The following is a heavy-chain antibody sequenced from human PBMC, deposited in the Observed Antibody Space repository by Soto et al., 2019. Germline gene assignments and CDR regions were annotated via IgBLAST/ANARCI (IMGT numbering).Heavy chain of an antibody. CDR1: GFSFGSYW. D-gene: IGHD2-2*01. CDR2: IKSDGGSK. CDR3: VRDRSTCKDY. V-gene: IGHV3-74*01. J-gene: IGHJ4*02. Sequence: EVQLVESGGNLVQPGGSLRLSCAASGFSFGSYWMHWVRQVPGKNLVWVARIKSDGGSKDYADFVKGRFSISRDNSKNRQYLQMDYLRTDDAAVYYCVRDRSTCKDYWGQGTLVTVSS.